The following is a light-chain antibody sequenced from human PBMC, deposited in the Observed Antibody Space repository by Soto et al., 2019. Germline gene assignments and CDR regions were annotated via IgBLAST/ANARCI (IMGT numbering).Light chain of an antibody. CDR3: QQYASSPQT. Sequence: EIVLTQSPGTLSLSPGERATLSCRASQSVSSSYLAWYQQKPGQAPRLLIYGASSRATGIPDRFSGSGSGTDFTLTISRLEPEDFAVYSCQQYASSPQTFGPGTKVDIK. CDR1: QSVSSSY. CDR2: GAS. J-gene: IGKJ1*01. V-gene: IGKV3-20*01.